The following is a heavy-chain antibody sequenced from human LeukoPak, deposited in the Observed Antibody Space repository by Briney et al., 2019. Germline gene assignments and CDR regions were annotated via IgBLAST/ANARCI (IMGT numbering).Heavy chain of an antibody. CDR2: IYYSGST. Sequence: SETLSLTCTVSGGSISSYYWSWIRQPPGKGLEWTGYIYYSGSTNYNPSLKSRVTISVDTSKNQFSLKLSSVTAADTAVYYCAREREWTRAFDIWGQGTMVAVSS. CDR3: AREREWTRAFDI. J-gene: IGHJ3*02. CDR1: GGSISSYY. D-gene: IGHD3-3*01. V-gene: IGHV4-59*01.